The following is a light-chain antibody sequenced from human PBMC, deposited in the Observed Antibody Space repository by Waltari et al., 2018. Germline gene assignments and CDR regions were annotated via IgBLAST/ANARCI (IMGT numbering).Light chain of an antibody. Sequence: EIVLTQSPGTLSLSPGEGATLPCRASQSVSSSYLAWYQQKPGQAPRLLIYGTSNRATDIPDRFSGSGSGTDFTLTISRLEPEDFAVYYCQQYGSSPRLSFGGGTKVEIK. CDR2: GTS. V-gene: IGKV3-20*01. CDR3: QQYGSSPRLS. CDR1: QSVSSSY. J-gene: IGKJ4*01.